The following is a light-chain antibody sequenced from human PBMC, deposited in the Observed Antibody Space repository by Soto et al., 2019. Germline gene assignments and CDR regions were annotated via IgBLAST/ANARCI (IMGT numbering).Light chain of an antibody. CDR2: WAS. V-gene: IGKV4-1*01. CDR1: QSVLYSSNNKNY. Sequence: DIVMTQSPDSLAVSLGERATINCKSSQSVLYSSNNKNYLAWYQQKPGQPPKLLIYWASTRESGVPDRFSGSGSVTDFTLTISSLQAEDVAVYYCQQYYSTPRTFDGGTKVEIK. CDR3: QQYYSTPRT. J-gene: IGKJ4*01.